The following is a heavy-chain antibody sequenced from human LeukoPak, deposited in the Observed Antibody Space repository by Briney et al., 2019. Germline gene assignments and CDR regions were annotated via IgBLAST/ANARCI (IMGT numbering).Heavy chain of an antibody. D-gene: IGHD6-19*01. CDR2: ISNNGGYT. Sequence: GGSLRLSCAASGFTFSSSAMSWVRQAPGKGLEWVSAISNNGGYTYYADSVQGRFTISRDNSKSTLCLQMNSLRAEDAAVYYCAKVEQWLVRGTFDYWGQGTLVTVSS. J-gene: IGHJ4*02. V-gene: IGHV3-23*01. CDR1: GFTFSSSA. CDR3: AKVEQWLVRGTFDY.